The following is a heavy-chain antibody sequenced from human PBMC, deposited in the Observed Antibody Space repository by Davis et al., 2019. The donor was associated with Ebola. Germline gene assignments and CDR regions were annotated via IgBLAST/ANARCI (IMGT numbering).Heavy chain of an antibody. Sequence: GGSLRLSCAASGFTFDDYAMNWVRQAPGKGLEWVSSISSSSSYIYYADSVKGRFTISRDNAKNSLYLQMNSLRAEDTAVYYCARPQKVVYAKEGHYYYGMDVWGQGTTVTVSS. CDR2: ISSSSSYI. D-gene: IGHD2-8*02. CDR1: GFTFDDYA. J-gene: IGHJ6*02. CDR3: ARPQKVVYAKEGHYYYGMDV. V-gene: IGHV3-21*01.